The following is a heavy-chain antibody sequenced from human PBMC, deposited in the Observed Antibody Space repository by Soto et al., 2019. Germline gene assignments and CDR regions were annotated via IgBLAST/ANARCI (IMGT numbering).Heavy chain of an antibody. CDR3: AKDKVPYYDFWSGQRWFDP. J-gene: IGHJ5*02. V-gene: IGHV3-30*18. D-gene: IGHD3-3*01. CDR1: GFTFSIHG. CDR2: ISNDGNKK. Sequence: GGSLRLSCAASGFTFSIHGMHWVRQTPGKGLEWVAVISNDGNKKYYVETVEGRFSISRDNSKSIVYLQMNNVRIEDTAKYYCAKDKVPYYDFWSGQRWFDPWGQGTQVTVSS.